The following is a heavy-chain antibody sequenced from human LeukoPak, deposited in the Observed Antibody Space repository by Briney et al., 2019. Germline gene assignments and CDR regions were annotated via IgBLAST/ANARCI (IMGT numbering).Heavy chain of an antibody. J-gene: IGHJ4*02. D-gene: IGHD3-9*01. CDR3: ARAFYDILTGYYSTFDY. CDR2: ISAFNGNT. V-gene: IGHV1-18*04. CDR1: GYTFTGDY. Sequence: VASVKVSCKASGYTFTGDYMHWVRQAPGQGLEWMGWISAFNGNTNYAQKLQGRVTMTTDTFTSTAYMELRSLRSDDTAVYYCARAFYDILTGYYSTFDYWGQGTLVTVSS.